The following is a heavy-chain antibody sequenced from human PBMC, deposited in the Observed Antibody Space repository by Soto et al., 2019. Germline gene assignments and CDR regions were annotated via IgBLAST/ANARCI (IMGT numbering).Heavy chain of an antibody. D-gene: IGHD3-10*01. J-gene: IGHJ6*01. Sequence: QVQLQESGPGLVKPSQTLSLTCTVSGGSISSGGYYWSWIRQHPGKGLEWIGYIYYSGSTYYNPSLKSRVTISVDTSKNQFSLKLSSVTAADTAVYYCARDRWVVAHLLGSGSYYNYDDYGMDVW. V-gene: IGHV4-31*03. CDR2: IYYSGST. CDR3: ARDRWVVAHLLGSGSYYNYDDYGMDV. CDR1: GGSISSGGYY.